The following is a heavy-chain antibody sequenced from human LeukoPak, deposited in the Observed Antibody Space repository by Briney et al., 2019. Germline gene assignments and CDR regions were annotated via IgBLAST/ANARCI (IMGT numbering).Heavy chain of an antibody. CDR1: GFTFSSYW. CDR3: ASDYGSGLNYYYYGMDV. Sequence: GGSLRLSCAASGFTFSSYWMSWVRQAPGKGLEWVANIKQDGSEKYYVDSVKGRFTISRDNAKNSLYLQMNSLRAEDTAVYYCASDYGSGLNYYYYGMDVWGQGTTVTVSS. CDR2: IKQDGSEK. D-gene: IGHD3-10*01. V-gene: IGHV3-7*03. J-gene: IGHJ6*02.